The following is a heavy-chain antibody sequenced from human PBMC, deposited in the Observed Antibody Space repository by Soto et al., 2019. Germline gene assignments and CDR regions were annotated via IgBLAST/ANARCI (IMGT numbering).Heavy chain of an antibody. CDR3: ARDRRTGTTYYCHYCGMDV. CDR1: GYTFTSYG. D-gene: IGHD1-1*01. J-gene: IGHJ6*02. CDR2: ISAYNGNT. Sequence: ASVKVSCKASGYTFTSYGISWVRQAPGQGLEWMGWISAYNGNTNYAQKLQGRVTMTTDTSTSTAYMELRSLRSDDTAVYYCARDRRTGTTYYCHYCGMDVWGQATTVTVSS. V-gene: IGHV1-18*01.